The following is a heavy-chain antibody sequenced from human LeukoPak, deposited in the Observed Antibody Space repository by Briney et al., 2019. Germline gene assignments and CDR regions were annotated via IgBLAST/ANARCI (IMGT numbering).Heavy chain of an antibody. CDR3: VREGPNYYDSGLDH. CDR2: ISAYNGNT. V-gene: IGHV1-18*03. Sequence: ASVKVSCKASGYTFTSFGISWVRQAPGQGLEWMGWISAYNGNTNYAQKLQGRVTMTTDTSASTAYMELRSLRSEDMAVYYCVREGPNYYDSGLDHWGQGTLVTVSS. J-gene: IGHJ4*02. D-gene: IGHD3-22*01. CDR1: GYTFTSFG.